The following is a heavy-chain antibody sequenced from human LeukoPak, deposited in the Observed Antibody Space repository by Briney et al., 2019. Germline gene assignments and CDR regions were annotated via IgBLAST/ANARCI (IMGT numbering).Heavy chain of an antibody. J-gene: IGHJ5*01. CDR2: IYSGGST. Sequence: GGSLRLSCAASGFTVSSNYMSWVRQAPGKGLEWVSVIYSGGSTYYADSVKGRFTISRDNSKNTLYLQMNSLRAEDTAVYYCASLYRSSWFDYWGQGTLVTVSS. CDR3: ASLYRSSWFDY. CDR1: GFTVSSNY. D-gene: IGHD6-13*01. V-gene: IGHV3-53*01.